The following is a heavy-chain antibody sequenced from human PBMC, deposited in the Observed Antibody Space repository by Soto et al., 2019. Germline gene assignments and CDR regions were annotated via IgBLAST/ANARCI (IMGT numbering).Heavy chain of an antibody. CDR1: GFTVSDHY. Sequence: QVQLVESGGGLVKPGGSLRLSCAVSGFTVSDHYMTWIRQAPGKGLEWVSYISGSGTYTNYADSVKGRFIISRDIAKNLMWLQINSRRAEDTAVYYCARSSGWGQVVGYKYGLYVWGQGTAVTVSS. V-gene: IGHV3-11*06. J-gene: IGHJ6*02. CDR3: ARSSGWGQVVGYKYGLYV. CDR2: ISGSGTYT. D-gene: IGHD3-22*01.